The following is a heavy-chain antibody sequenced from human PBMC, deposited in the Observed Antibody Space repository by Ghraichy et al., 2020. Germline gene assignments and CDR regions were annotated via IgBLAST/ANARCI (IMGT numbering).Heavy chain of an antibody. D-gene: IGHD6-19*01. CDR2: VNVGNGNT. V-gene: IGHV1-3*01. CDR3: ARGYTNGWYHDY. J-gene: IGHJ4*02. CDR1: GYTFTKNA. Sequence: ASVKVSCKAAGYTFTKNAINWGLQAPGQNLEWMGWVNVGNGNTKYSQKFQGRVTFTRDTSASKAYMELSSLRFEDTGVYYCARGYTNGWYHDYWGQGTLVSVTS.